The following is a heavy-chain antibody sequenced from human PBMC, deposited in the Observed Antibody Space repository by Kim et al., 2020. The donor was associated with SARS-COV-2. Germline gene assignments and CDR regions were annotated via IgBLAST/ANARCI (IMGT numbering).Heavy chain of an antibody. CDR1: GYTFTSYY. CDR3: ARDLKLVIQRSYYYYGMDV. J-gene: IGHJ6*02. Sequence: ASVKVSCKASGYTFTSYYMHWVRQAPGQGLEWMGIINPSGGSTSYAQKFQGRVTMTRDTSTSTVYMELSSLRSEDTAVYYCARDLKLVIQRSYYYYGMDVWGQGTTVTVSS. CDR2: INPSGGST. D-gene: IGHD3-9*01. V-gene: IGHV1-46*01.